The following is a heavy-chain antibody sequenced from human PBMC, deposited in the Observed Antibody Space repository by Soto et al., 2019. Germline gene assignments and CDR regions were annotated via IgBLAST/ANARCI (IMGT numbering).Heavy chain of an antibody. CDR2: INPNSGGT. V-gene: IGHV1-2*02. CDR1: GYTFTGYY. D-gene: IGHD3-22*01. J-gene: IGHJ4*02. CDR3: AGDSPFLYYDSSGYYDY. Sequence: GASVKVSCKASGYTFTGYYMHWVRQAPGQGLEWMGWINPNSGGTNYAQKFQGRVTMTRDTSISTAYMELSRLRSDDTAVYYCAGDSPFLYYDSSGYYDYWGQGTLVTVSS.